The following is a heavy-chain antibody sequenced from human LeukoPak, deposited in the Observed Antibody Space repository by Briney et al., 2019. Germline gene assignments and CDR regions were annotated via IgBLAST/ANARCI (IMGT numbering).Heavy chain of an antibody. CDR1: GFTVSSNY. CDR3: ARDYGGDGFDP. J-gene: IGHJ5*02. D-gene: IGHD3-16*01. V-gene: IGHV3-66*02. Sequence: GGSLRLSCAASGFTVSSNYMSWVRQAPGRGLEWVSVVYSGGSTYYADSVKGRFTISRDNSKNTLYLQMNSLRAEDTAVYYCARDYGGDGFDPWGQGTLVTVSS. CDR2: VYSGGST.